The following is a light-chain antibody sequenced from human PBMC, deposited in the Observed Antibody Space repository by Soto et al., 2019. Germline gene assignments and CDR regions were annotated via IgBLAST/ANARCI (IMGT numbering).Light chain of an antibody. V-gene: IGKV1-39*01. J-gene: IGKJ1*01. CDR3: QQIYTSQWT. CDR1: QSISTY. Sequence: DLQMTQSPSSLSASVGDKVTITCRAGQSISTYLNWYQQKPGKAPKLLIYRASSLLSGVPSGFSGSGSETDFTLTISTLQPEDFATYYCQQIYTSQWTFGQGTKVEIK. CDR2: RAS.